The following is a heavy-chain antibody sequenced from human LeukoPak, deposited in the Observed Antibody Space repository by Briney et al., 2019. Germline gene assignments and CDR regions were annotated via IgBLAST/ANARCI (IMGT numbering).Heavy chain of an antibody. J-gene: IGHJ4*02. CDR1: GYSFTNYY. D-gene: IGHD5-18*01. CDR2: INPSGGST. V-gene: IGHV1-46*01. CDR3: ARMGYSYGYFDY. Sequence: ASVKVSCKASGYSFTNYYIHWVRQAPGQGLEWMGIINPSGGSTSYAQKFQGRVTMTRDTSTSTVYMELSSLRSEDTAVYYCARMGYSYGYFDYWGQGTLVTVSS.